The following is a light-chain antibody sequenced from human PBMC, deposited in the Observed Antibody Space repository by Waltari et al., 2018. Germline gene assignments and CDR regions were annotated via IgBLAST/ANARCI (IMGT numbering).Light chain of an antibody. Sequence: QSALTQPASVSGSPVQSITISCTGSSSDVGGYNFVSWYQQHPGKAPKLMIFKVDNRPSGVSNRFSGSKSGNTASLTISGLQAEDEAIYYCCSFSSINTLVVFGGGTKLTVL. CDR2: KVD. CDR3: CSFSSINTLVV. J-gene: IGLJ2*01. V-gene: IGLV2-14*01. CDR1: SSDVGGYNF.